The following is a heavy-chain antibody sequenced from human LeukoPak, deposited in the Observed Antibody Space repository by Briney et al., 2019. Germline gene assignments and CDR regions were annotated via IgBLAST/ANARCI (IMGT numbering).Heavy chain of an antibody. V-gene: IGHV3-48*02. D-gene: IGHD6-13*01. Sequence: GGSLRLPCAASGFTFSSYSMNWVRQAPGKGLEWVSYISSSSSTIYYADSVKGRFTISRDNAKNSLYLQMNSLRDEDTAVYYCARGSERVAAAGTFDYWGQGTLVTVSS. J-gene: IGHJ4*02. CDR3: ARGSERVAAAGTFDY. CDR1: GFTFSSYS. CDR2: ISSSSSTI.